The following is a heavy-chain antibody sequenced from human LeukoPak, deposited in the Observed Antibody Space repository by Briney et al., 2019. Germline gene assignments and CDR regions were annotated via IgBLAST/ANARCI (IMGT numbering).Heavy chain of an antibody. CDR2: IHSRGNT. Sequence: PSETLSLTCSVSGDSISTITNYWVWIRQSPGKELEWLASIHSRGNTYYHPSLTSRVTMSLDTSKSQFSLKLSSVTAADTAVYYCARRNYYDSSGLGNVNDAFDIWGQGTMVTVSS. CDR3: ARRNYYDSSGLGNVNDAFDI. V-gene: IGHV4-39*07. D-gene: IGHD3-22*01. CDR1: GDSISTITNY. J-gene: IGHJ3*02.